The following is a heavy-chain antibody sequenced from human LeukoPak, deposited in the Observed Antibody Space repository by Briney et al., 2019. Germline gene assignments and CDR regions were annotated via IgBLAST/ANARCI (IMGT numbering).Heavy chain of an antibody. CDR3: ARSSRDGSGSYYPFFDY. J-gene: IGHJ4*02. CDR2: IRYDGTNK. CDR1: GFTFSSYG. D-gene: IGHD3-10*01. Sequence: GGSLRLSCAASGFTFSSYGIHWVRQAPGKGLEWVAFIRYDGTNKYYADSVKGRFTISRDNSKNTLYLQMNSLRAEDTAVYYCARSSRDGSGSYYPFFDYWGQGTLVTVSS. V-gene: IGHV3-30*02.